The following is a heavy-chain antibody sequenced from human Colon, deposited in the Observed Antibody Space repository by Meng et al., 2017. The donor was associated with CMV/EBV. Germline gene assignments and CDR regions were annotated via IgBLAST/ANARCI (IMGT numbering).Heavy chain of an antibody. CDR1: GFMLSSYL. D-gene: IGHD1-26*01. Sequence: LRLSCEGSGFMLSSYLMTWVRQAPGKGLEWVSSISATSADIYYADSVRGRFTITRDNAKNSVYLEMNSLTAEDTAIYYCTRDYYTSRWGQGTLVTVSS. J-gene: IGHJ4*02. CDR2: ISATSADI. V-gene: IGHV3-21*01. CDR3: TRDYYTSR.